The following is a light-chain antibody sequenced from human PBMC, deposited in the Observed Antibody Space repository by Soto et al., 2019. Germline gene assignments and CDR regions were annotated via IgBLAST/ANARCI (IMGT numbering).Light chain of an antibody. CDR1: SSDVGSYNL. J-gene: IGLJ1*01. CDR3: SSYTSSSTV. Sequence: QSALTQPASVSGSPGQSITISCTGTSSDVGSYNLVSWYQQHPGKAPKFMIYEGSKRPSGVSNRFSGSKSGNTASLTISGLQAEDEADYYCSSYTSSSTVFGAGTKVTVL. V-gene: IGLV2-14*02. CDR2: EGS.